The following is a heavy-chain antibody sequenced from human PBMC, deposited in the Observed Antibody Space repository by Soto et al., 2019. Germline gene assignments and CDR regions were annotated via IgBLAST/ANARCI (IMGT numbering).Heavy chain of an antibody. J-gene: IGHJ6*02. Sequence: QVQLVQSGAEVKKPGASVKVSCKASGYTFTSYYMHWVRQAPGQGLEWMGIINPSGGSTSYAQKCQGRVTMTRDTSTSTVYMELSSLRYEDTAVYYCARPDDYGDYSNYYYGMDVWGQGTTVTVSS. CDR1: GYTFTSYY. D-gene: IGHD4-17*01. CDR2: INPSGGST. CDR3: ARPDDYGDYSNYYYGMDV. V-gene: IGHV1-46*01.